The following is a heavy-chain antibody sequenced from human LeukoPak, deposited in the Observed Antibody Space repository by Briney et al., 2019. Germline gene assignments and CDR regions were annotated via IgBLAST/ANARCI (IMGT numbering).Heavy chain of an antibody. D-gene: IGHD5-18*01. J-gene: IGHJ4*02. CDR2: IYHSGST. Sequence: PSETLSLTCAVSGGSISSGGYSWSWIRQPPGKGLEWIGYIYHSGSTYYNPSLKSRVTISVDRFKNQFSLKLSSVTAADTAVYYCARGGDPDTAMVYYFDYWGQGTLVTVSS. CDR1: GGSISSGGYS. V-gene: IGHV4-30-2*01. CDR3: ARGGDPDTAMVYYFDY.